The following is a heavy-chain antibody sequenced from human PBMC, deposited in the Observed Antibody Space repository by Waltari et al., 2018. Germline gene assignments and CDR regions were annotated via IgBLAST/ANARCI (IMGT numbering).Heavy chain of an antibody. D-gene: IGHD3-16*02. Sequence: QLQLQESGPGLVKPSETLSLTCTVSGGSISSSSYYWGWIRQPPGKGLEWIGSIYYSGSTDYNPSHKSRVTISVDTSKNQFSLKLSSVTAADTAVYYCARHDYDYVWGSYRNPNWFDPWGQGTLVTVSS. V-gene: IGHV4-39*01. CDR1: GGSISSSSYY. CDR3: ARHDYDYVWGSYRNPNWFDP. CDR2: IYYSGST. J-gene: IGHJ5*02.